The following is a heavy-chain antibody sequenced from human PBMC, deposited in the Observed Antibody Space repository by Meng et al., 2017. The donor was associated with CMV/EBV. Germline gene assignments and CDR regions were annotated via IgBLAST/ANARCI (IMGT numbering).Heavy chain of an antibody. CDR1: GFTFSSYA. J-gene: IGHJ4*02. CDR2: IYSGGSST. CDR3: AKESCSSTSCYNYLDY. D-gene: IGHD2-2*02. Sequence: GGSLRLSCAASGFTFSSYAMSWVRQAPGKGLEWVSVIYSGGSSTYYADSVKGRFTISRDNSKNTLYLQMNSLRAKDTAVYYCAKESCSSTSCYNYLDYWGQGTLVTVSS. V-gene: IGHV3-23*03.